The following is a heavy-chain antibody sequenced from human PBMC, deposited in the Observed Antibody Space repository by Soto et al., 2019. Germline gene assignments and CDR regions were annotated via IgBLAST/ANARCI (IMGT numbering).Heavy chain of an antibody. V-gene: IGHV4-4*02. D-gene: IGHD6-13*01. CDR1: GGSISSTNW. CDR2: IYHGGTT. J-gene: IGHJ6*02. CDR3: ARGFQGYSTDYGMDV. Sequence: PSETLSLTCAVSGGSISSTNWWSWVRQPPGKGLEWIGEIYHGGTTTYNPSFKSRVIISVDKSKNQFSLKLNSVTAADTAVYYCARGFQGYSTDYGMDVWGPGTTVTVSS.